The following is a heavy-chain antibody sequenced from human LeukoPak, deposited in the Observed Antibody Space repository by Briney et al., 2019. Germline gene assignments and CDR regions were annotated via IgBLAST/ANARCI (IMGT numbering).Heavy chain of an antibody. J-gene: IGHJ4*02. CDR1: GYSISSGFY. V-gene: IGHV4-38-2*01. Sequence: PSETLSLTCGVSGYSISSGFYWGWIRQPPGKGLEWIGSIYRSGSTFYNPSLRSRITISVDTSKNQFSLKMSSVTAADTAVYYCARLLYDSSGYYYAFAYWGQGTLVTVSS. CDR3: ARLLYDSSGYYYAFAY. CDR2: IYRSGST. D-gene: IGHD3-22*01.